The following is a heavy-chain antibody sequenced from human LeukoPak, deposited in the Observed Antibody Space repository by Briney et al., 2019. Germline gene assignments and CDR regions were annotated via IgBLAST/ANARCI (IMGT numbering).Heavy chain of an antibody. CDR2: IYYSGST. V-gene: IGHV4-59*01. D-gene: IGHD4-17*01. Sequence: SETLSLTCTVSGGSLSSYYWSWIRQPPGKGLEWIGYIYYSGSTNYNPSLKSRVTISVDTSKNQFSLKLSSVTAADTAVYYCARGPTVTTGYWYFDLWGRGTLVTVSS. J-gene: IGHJ2*01. CDR3: ARGPTVTTGYWYFDL. CDR1: GGSLSSYY.